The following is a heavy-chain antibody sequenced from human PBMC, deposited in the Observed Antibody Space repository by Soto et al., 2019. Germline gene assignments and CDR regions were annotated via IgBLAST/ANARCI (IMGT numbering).Heavy chain of an antibody. CDR3: ARDGDGRSFPFDY. V-gene: IGHV3-74*01. CDR1: GFTFSSYW. J-gene: IGHJ4*02. CDR2: IDSDGSST. Sequence: GGSLRLSCAASGFTFSSYWMHWVRQAPGKGLVWISRIDSDGSSTTYADSVKGRFTISRDNAKNTLDLQMTSLRAEDTAIYYCARDGDGRSFPFDYWGQGALVTVSS.